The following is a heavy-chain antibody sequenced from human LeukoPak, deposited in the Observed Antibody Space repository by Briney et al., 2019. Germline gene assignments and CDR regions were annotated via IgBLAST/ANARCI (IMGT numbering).Heavy chain of an antibody. CDR2: INPNSGGT. V-gene: IGHV1-2*02. Sequence: ASVKVSCKASGYTFTGYYMHWVRQAPGQGFEWMGWINPNSGGTNYAQKFQGRVTMTRDTSISTAYMELSRLRSDDTAVYYCARNSYYDSSGYPDYWGQGTLVTVSS. CDR3: ARNSYYDSSGYPDY. D-gene: IGHD3-22*01. CDR1: GYTFTGYY. J-gene: IGHJ4*02.